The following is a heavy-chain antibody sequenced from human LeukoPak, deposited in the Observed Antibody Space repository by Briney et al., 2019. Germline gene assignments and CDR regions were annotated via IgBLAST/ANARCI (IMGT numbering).Heavy chain of an antibody. D-gene: IGHD1-26*01. V-gene: IGHV4-31*03. CDR2: IYYSGST. CDR3: ATLGNGRTFDN. Sequence: SETLSLTCTVSGGSISSGGYYWSWIRQHPGKGLEWIGYIYYSGSTYYNPSLKSRVTISVDTSKNQFSLKLSSVTAADTAVYYCATLGNGRTFDNWGQGTLVTVSS. CDR1: GGSISSGGYY. J-gene: IGHJ4*02.